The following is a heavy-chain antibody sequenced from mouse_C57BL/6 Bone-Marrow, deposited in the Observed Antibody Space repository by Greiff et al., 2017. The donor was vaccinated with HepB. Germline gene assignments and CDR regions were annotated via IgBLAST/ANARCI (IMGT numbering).Heavy chain of an antibody. CDR1: GYTFTSYW. CDR3: ARLDLPTDGGYFDY. Sequence: QVQLQQPGAELVKPGASVKMSCKASGYTFTSYWITWVKQRPGQGLEWIGDIYPGSGSTNYNEKFKSKATLTVDTSSSTAYMQLSSLTSEDSAVYYCARLDLPTDGGYFDYWGQGTTLTVSS. D-gene: IGHD5-1*01. V-gene: IGHV1-55*01. J-gene: IGHJ2*01. CDR2: IYPGSGST.